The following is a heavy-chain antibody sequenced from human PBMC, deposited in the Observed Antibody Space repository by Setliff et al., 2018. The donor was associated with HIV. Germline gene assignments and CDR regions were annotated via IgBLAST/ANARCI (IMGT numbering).Heavy chain of an antibody. J-gene: IGHJ4*02. CDR1: GFTFTNFA. V-gene: IGHV3-30*07. CDR3: AKVDNGHCLSDSCRDFDY. CDR2: ISYDGSRT. D-gene: IGHD2-2*03. Sequence: PGGSLRLSCVASGFTFTNFAMHWVRQAPGKGLEWVSVISYDGSRTSYADSVKGRFNISRDNSKNTLYLQMNSLRPEDTAVYYCAKVDNGHCLSDSCRDFDYWGQGTLVTVSS.